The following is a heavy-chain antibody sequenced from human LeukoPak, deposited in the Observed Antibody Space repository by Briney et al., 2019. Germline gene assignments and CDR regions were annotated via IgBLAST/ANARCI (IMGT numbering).Heavy chain of an antibody. CDR3: ARVVRGEEAFDI. Sequence: SETLSLTCAVSGGSISSGGYSWSWLRQPPGEGLEWIGYIYHSGSTYYNPSLKSRVTISVDRSKNQFSLKLSSVTAADTAVYYCARVVRGEEAFDIWGQGTMVTVSS. D-gene: IGHD3-10*01. J-gene: IGHJ3*02. V-gene: IGHV4-30-2*01. CDR2: IYHSGST. CDR1: GGSISSGGYS.